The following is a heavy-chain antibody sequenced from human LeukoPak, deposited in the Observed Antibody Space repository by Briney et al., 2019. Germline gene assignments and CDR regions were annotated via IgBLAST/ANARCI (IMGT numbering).Heavy chain of an antibody. CDR1: GGSISSGDYY. J-gene: IGHJ4*02. CDR3: ARRGGGDIVATTFFDY. V-gene: IGHV4-30-4*01. Sequence: PSETLSLTCTVSGGSISSGDYYWSWIRQPPGKGLEWIGYIYYSGSTYYNPSLKSRVTISVDTSKNQFSLKLSSVTAADTAVYYCARRGGGDIVATTFFDYWGQGTLVTVSS. D-gene: IGHD5-12*01. CDR2: IYYSGST.